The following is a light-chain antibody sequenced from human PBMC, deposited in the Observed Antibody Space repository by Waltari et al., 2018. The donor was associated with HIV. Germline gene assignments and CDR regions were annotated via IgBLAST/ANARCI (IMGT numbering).Light chain of an antibody. J-gene: IGLJ2*01. CDR1: NIGMQT. CDR2: DDS. Sequence: SYALTQETSVSVAPGKTARITCVGDNIGMQTVHWYQQKPGQAPVRVMYDDSNRPSGIPERFSGSNAGNTATPTINRVEVGDEADYYGQVWEPTSDHVVFGGGSRLIVL. V-gene: IGLV3-21*03. CDR3: QVWEPTSDHVV.